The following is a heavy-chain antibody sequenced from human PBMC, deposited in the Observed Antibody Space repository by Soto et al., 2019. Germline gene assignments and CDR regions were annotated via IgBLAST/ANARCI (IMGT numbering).Heavy chain of an antibody. Sequence: QVQLEQAGAAVKKPGASVKVSCKASGYTFTSYGMNWVRQAPGQGLEWMGWISGYNGQTKLAQKVQGRVTMTIDTSTRTAYMELRSLTDDDTAVYYWARQISEWVSETESYFYMDVWGKGTTVIVSS. D-gene: IGHD3-9*01. CDR1: GYTFTSYG. CDR3: ARQISEWVSETESYFYMDV. CDR2: ISGYNGQT. V-gene: IGHV1-18*01. J-gene: IGHJ6*03.